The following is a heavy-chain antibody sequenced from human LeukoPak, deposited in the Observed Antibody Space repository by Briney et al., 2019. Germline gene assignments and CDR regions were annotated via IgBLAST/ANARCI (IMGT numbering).Heavy chain of an antibody. D-gene: IGHD3-10*01. Sequence: ASVKVSCKASGYTFTTYDMNWVRQAPGQGLEWMGWISAYNGNTNYAQKLQGRVTMTTDTSTSTAYMEPRSLRSDDTAVYYCARGDYYGSGTYYKKTVDYWGQGTLVTVSS. CDR1: GYTFTTYD. CDR3: ARGDYYGSGTYYKKTVDY. J-gene: IGHJ4*02. CDR2: ISAYNGNT. V-gene: IGHV1-18*01.